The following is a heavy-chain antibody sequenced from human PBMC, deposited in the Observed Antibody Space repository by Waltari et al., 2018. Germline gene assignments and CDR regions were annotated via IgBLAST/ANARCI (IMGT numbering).Heavy chain of an antibody. CDR2: IKHTGNT. CDR3: ARPLPVGGYYWDL. CDR1: GGSFRDYY. D-gene: IGHD3-22*01. Sequence: QVQLQLWGAGLLKPSETLSLTCAVYGGSFRDYYWTWFRQPPGMGLEWIGEIKHTGNTNYNPSLKSRVTLSIDTSKSQISLNLRSVTAADTAVYYCARPLPVGGYYWDLWAQGTLVTVSS. V-gene: IGHV4-34*01. J-gene: IGHJ5*02.